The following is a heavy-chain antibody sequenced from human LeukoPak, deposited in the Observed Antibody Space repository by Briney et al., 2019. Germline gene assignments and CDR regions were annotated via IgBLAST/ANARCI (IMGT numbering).Heavy chain of an antibody. D-gene: IGHD3-22*01. Sequence: GGSLRLSCAASGFTFSNYGMSWVRQAPRKGLEWVSAISGSGGSTHYADSVKGRFTISRDNAKNSLYLQMNSLRAEDTAVYYCASHYYDSSGYWNGDAFDIWGQGTMVTVSS. CDR2: ISGSGGST. CDR3: ASHYYDSSGYWNGDAFDI. CDR1: GFTFSNYG. J-gene: IGHJ3*02. V-gene: IGHV3-23*01.